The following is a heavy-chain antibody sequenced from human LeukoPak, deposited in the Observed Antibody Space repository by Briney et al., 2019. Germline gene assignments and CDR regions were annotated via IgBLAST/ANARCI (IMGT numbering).Heavy chain of an antibody. Sequence: SSETLSLTCTVSGGSISSGGYYWSWIRQHPGKGLEWIGYIYYSGSTYYNPSLKSRVTISVDTSKNQFSLKLSSVTAADTAVYYCARGKRGKGLKTYYYDSSGYWPIDYWGQGTLVTVSS. V-gene: IGHV4-31*03. D-gene: IGHD3-22*01. J-gene: IGHJ4*02. CDR1: GGSISSGGYY. CDR2: IYYSGST. CDR3: ARGKRGKGLKTYYYDSSGYWPIDY.